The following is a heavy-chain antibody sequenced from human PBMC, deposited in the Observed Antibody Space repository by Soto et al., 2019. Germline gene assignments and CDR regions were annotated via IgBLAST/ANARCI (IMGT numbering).Heavy chain of an antibody. CDR2: IIPVFDKA. V-gene: IGHV1-69*01. CDR3: ARLRRDWGDAFDL. CDR1: GGSFGSSA. J-gene: IGHJ3*01. D-gene: IGHD3-16*01. Sequence: QVQLVQSGADVKKPGSSVKVSCKTSGGSFGSSAISWVRQAPAQGLEWMGEIIPVFDKANYAQNFQGRLTITADELTGTVFKELSSLRSEDTAVYFCARLRRDWGDAFDLWGLGTFVTVSS.